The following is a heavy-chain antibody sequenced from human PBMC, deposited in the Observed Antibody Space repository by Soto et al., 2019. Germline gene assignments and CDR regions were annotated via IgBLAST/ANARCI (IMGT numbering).Heavy chain of an antibody. Sequence: VQLVESGGGLVKPGGSLRLSCAASGFTFTRYSMNWVRQAPGKGLEWVALISYDGSNQYYADSVKGRFTISRDNSKNTLFLQMNSLRADDTAVYYCAKDQASGQGSFDSWGQGTLVTVSS. CDR2: ISYDGSNQ. CDR1: GFTFTRYS. CDR3: AKDQASGQGSFDS. V-gene: IGHV3-30*18. J-gene: IGHJ4*02.